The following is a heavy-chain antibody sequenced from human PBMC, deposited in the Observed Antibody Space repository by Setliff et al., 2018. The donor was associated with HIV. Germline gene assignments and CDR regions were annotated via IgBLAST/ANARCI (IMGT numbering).Heavy chain of an antibody. J-gene: IGHJ6*03. V-gene: IGHV1-69-2*01. CDR2: ISPGNAKT. CDR3: AREKTDGYPWDYSYMDL. CDR1: GYTFTDAF. Sequence: ASVKVSCKASGYTFTDAFINWVRQAPGKGLEWMGRISPGNAKTLYVEKFQDRVTMTADASKGTAYMELSSLRSDDTAVYYCAREKTDGYPWDYSYMDLWGKGTTVTVSS. D-gene: IGHD5-12*01.